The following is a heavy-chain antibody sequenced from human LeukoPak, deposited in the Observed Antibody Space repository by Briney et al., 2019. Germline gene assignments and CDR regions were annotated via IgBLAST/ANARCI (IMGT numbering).Heavy chain of an antibody. CDR1: GFTFSSYW. CDR2: IKQDGSEK. V-gene: IGHV3-7*01. D-gene: IGHD3-22*01. Sequence: GGSLRLSCAASGFTFSSYWMSWVRQAPGKGLEWVANIKQDGSEKYYVDSVKGRFTISRDNAKNSLYLQMNSLRAEDTAVYYCARGSYDSSGYYPEDDAFDIWGQGTMVTVSS. J-gene: IGHJ3*02. CDR3: ARGSYDSSGYYPEDDAFDI.